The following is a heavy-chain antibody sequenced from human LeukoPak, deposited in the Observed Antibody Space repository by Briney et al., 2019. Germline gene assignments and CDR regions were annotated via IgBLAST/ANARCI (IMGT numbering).Heavy chain of an antibody. CDR1: GGSISSGGYS. CDR2: IYHSGST. D-gene: IGHD1-26*01. CDR3: ARGEASAGFDY. J-gene: IGHJ4*02. V-gene: IGHV4-30-2*01. Sequence: SQTLSLTCAVSGGSISSGGYSWSWIRQPPGKGLEWIGYIYHSGSTYYNPSLKSRVTISVDTSKNQFSLKLSSVTAADTAVYYCARGEASAGFDYWGQGTLVTVSS.